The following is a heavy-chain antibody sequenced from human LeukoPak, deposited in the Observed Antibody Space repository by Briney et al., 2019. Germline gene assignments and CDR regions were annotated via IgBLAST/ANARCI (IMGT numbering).Heavy chain of an antibody. CDR1: GFTFDDYA. V-gene: IGHV3-43D*03. Sequence: PGGSLRLSCAASGFTFDDYAMHWVRQAPGKGLEWVSLITWDGGSSFYAGSVKGRFTISRDNNKKSLYLQMNSLRAEDTALYYCAKDGYYDTTAYPDYWGQGTLVTVSS. CDR2: ITWDGGSS. D-gene: IGHD3-22*01. J-gene: IGHJ4*02. CDR3: AKDGYYDTTAYPDY.